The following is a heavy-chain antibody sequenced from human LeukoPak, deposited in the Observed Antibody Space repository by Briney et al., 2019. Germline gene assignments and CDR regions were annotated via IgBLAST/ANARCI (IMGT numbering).Heavy chain of an antibody. D-gene: IGHD3-22*01. V-gene: IGHV4-38-2*02. J-gene: IGHJ4*02. CDR2: IYHSGST. CDR1: GYSISSGYY. CDR3: ATTYYYDGSGYYFMPPFDY. Sequence: SETLSLTCTVSGYSISSGYYWGWIRQPPGKGLEWIGSIYHSGSTYYSPSLKSRVTISVDTSKNQFSLKLSSVTAADTAVYYCATTYYYDGSGYYFMPPFDYWGQGTPVTVSS.